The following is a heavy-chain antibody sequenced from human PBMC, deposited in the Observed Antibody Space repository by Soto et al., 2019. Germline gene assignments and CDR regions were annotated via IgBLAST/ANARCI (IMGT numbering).Heavy chain of an antibody. Sequence: QLQLQESGPGLVKPSETLSLTCTVSGGSITRNNHYWGWIRQSPGKGLEGIGSILYSGSINYNPSLKSRVTISVETAKNQSSLKMSSVTAADTAVYYCARLGSSGWYQGSYFDYWGQGTLVTVSS. V-gene: IGHV4-39*01. J-gene: IGHJ4*02. CDR1: GGSITRNNHY. CDR2: ILYSGSI. CDR3: ARLGSSGWYQGSYFDY. D-gene: IGHD6-19*01.